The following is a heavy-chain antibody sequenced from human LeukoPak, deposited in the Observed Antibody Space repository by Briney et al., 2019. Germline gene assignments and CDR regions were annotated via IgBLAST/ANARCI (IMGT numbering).Heavy chain of an antibody. CDR3: ARRYDRVWNY. J-gene: IGHJ4*02. V-gene: IGHV4-34*01. CDR2: INHSGST. D-gene: IGHD3-9*01. CDR1: GGSFSGYY. Sequence: SETLSLTCAVYGGSFSGYYWSWIRQPPGTGLEWIGEINHSGSTYYHPSLKPRVAISVDTSKNQFTLNLSSVTVAHPAAYHCARRYDRVWNYWSQGNLVTVSS.